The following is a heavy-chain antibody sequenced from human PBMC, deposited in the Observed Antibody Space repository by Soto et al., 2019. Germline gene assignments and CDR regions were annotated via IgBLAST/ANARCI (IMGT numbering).Heavy chain of an antibody. CDR3: AEDYYDSSGYYYYYGMDV. CDR2: IIPIFGTA. CDR1: GGTFSSYA. D-gene: IGHD3-22*01. J-gene: IGHJ6*02. Sequence: QVQLVQSGAEVKKPGSSVKVSCKASGGTFSSYAISWVRQAPGQGLEWMGGIIPIFGTANYAQKFQGRVTITADEDTSTAYMELTSMRCEDTAVYYCAEDYYDSSGYYYYYGMDVWGQGTTVTVSS. V-gene: IGHV1-69*12.